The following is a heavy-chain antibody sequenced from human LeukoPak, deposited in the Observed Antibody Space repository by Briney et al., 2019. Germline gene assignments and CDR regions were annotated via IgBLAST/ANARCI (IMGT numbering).Heavy chain of an antibody. D-gene: IGHD3-9*01. CDR3: ARDLDDILFYY. J-gene: IGHJ4*02. CDR1: GGSISSYY. Sequence: SETLSHTCTVSGGSISSYYWSWIRQPPGKGLEWIGYIYYSGSTNYNPSLKSRVTISVDTSKNQFSLKLSSVTAADTAVYYCARDLDDILFYYWGQGTLVTVSS. CDR2: IYYSGST. V-gene: IGHV4-59*01.